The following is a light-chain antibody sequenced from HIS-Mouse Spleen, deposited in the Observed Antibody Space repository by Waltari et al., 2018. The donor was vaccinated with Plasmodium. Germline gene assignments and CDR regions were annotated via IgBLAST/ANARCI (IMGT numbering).Light chain of an antibody. CDR2: ENS. CDR3: YSTDSSGNHRV. Sequence: SYELTQPPSVSVSPGQTARITCSGDALPKKYAYWYQQKSGQAPVMVIYENSKRPSGTPGRVFGARSGKMATLNISGAQVEDEADYYCYSTDSSGNHRVFGGGTKLTVL. J-gene: IGLJ3*02. V-gene: IGLV3-10*01. CDR1: ALPKKY.